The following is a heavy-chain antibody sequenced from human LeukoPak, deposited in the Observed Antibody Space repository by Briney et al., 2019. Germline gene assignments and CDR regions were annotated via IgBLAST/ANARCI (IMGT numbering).Heavy chain of an antibody. J-gene: IGHJ4*02. D-gene: IGHD5-24*01. CDR2: ISPSGDIT. V-gene: IGHV3-23*01. CDR3: AKDDAWIQFND. Sequence: GGPLRLSCAASGFTFSNAWMSWVRQAPGKGLEWISGISPSGDITYYADSVKGRFTISRDNSDNTVYLHMSSLRAGDTAVYFCAKDDAWIQFNDWGQGTLVTVSS. CDR1: GFTFSNAW.